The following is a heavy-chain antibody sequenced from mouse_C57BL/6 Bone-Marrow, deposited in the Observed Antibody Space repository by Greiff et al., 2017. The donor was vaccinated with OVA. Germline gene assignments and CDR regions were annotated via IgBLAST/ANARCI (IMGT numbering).Heavy chain of an antibody. Sequence: EVNVVESEGGLVQPGSSMKLSCTASGFTFSDYYMAWVRQVPEKGLEWVANINYDGSSTYYLDSLKSRFIISRDNAKNILYLQMSSLKSEDTATYYCAPIYYGNRWFAYWGQGTLVTVSA. J-gene: IGHJ3*01. D-gene: IGHD2-1*01. CDR3: APIYYGNRWFAY. CDR2: INYDGSST. V-gene: IGHV5-16*01. CDR1: GFTFSDYY.